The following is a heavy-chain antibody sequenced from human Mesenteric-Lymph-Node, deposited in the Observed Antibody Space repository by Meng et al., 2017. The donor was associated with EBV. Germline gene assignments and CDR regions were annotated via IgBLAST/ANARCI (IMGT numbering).Heavy chain of an antibody. J-gene: IGHJ4*02. CDR2: IFQSGST. D-gene: IGHD4-17*01. V-gene: IGHV4-4*02. Sequence: QGQLQEEGPGLVKPSGTLSLTCAVSGENIAGSHWWSWVRQSPEKGLEWIGEIFQSGSTSYNPSLKSRVTISVDTSKNQFSLKLSSVTAADTAVYYCARGLAPEAVTTVLYFDYWGQGTLVTVSS. CDR1: GENIAGSHW. CDR3: ARGLAPEAVTTVLYFDY.